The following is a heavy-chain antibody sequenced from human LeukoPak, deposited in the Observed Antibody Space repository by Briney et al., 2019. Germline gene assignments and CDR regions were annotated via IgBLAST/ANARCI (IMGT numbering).Heavy chain of an antibody. V-gene: IGHV4-59*01. D-gene: IGHD1-26*01. J-gene: IGHJ4*02. Sequence: SETLSLTCTVSGGSISSYYWSWIRQPPGKGLEWIGYIYYSGSTSYNPSLKSRVTISVDTSKNQFSLKLSSVTAADTAVYYCARGVVGATASLDFDYWGQGTLVTVSS. CDR3: ARGVVGATASLDFDY. CDR2: IYYSGST. CDR1: GGSISSYY.